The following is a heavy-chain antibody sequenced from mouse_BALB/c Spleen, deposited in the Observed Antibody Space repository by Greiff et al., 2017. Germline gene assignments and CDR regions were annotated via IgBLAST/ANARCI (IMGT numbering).Heavy chain of an antibody. V-gene: IGHV5-6*01. D-gene: IGHD1-1*01. CDR1: GFTFSSYG. Sequence: EVMLVESGGDLVKPGGSLKLSCAASGFTFSSYGMSWVRQTPDKRLEWVATISSGGSYTYYPDSVKGRFTISRDNAKNTLYLQMSSRKSEDTAMYYCARQGYGSSEADWGQGSLGTVSA. CDR3: ARQGYGSSEAD. J-gene: IGHJ3*01. CDR2: ISSGGSYT.